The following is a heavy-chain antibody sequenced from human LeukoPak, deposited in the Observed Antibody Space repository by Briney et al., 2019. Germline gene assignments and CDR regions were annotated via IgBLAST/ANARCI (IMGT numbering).Heavy chain of an antibody. J-gene: IGHJ4*02. CDR1: GGSISSCY. D-gene: IGHD3-10*01. CDR3: ARGDTMVRGVIITSPRFDY. CDR2: IYYSGST. Sequence: PSETLSLTCTVSGGSISSCYWSWIRQPPGKGLEWIGYIYYSGSTNYNPSLKSRVTISVDTSKNQFSLKLSSVTAADTAVYYCARGDTMVRGVIITSPRFDYWGQGTLVTVSS. V-gene: IGHV4-59*01.